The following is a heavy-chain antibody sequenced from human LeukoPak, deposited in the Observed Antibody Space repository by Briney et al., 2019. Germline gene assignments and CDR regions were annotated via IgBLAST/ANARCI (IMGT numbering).Heavy chain of an antibody. CDR3: ARVRYFDSSGYYYDFDY. CDR1: GYSISSGYY. Sequence: SETLSLTCTVSGYSISSGYYWGWIRQPPGKGLEWIGNIYHSGSTYYNPSLKSRVTISVDTSKNQFSLKPTSVTAADTAVYYCARVRYFDSSGYYYDFDYWGQGTLVTVSS. CDR2: IYHSGST. J-gene: IGHJ4*02. V-gene: IGHV4-38-2*02. D-gene: IGHD3-22*01.